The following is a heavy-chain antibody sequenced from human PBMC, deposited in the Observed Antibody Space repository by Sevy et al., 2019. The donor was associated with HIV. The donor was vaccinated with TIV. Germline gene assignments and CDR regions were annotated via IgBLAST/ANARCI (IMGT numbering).Heavy chain of an antibody. Sequence: GGSLRLACAASGFTFSRYSMSWVRRPPGKGLEWVSTLSFGCGEINHADSVKGRFTISRDNSKNSLYLQMNNLRAEDTAVYYCAREGCTKPHDYWRQGTLVTVSS. V-gene: IGHV3-23*01. CDR2: LSFGCGEI. J-gene: IGHJ4*02. CDR1: GFTFSRYS. D-gene: IGHD2-8*01. CDR3: AREGCTKPHDY.